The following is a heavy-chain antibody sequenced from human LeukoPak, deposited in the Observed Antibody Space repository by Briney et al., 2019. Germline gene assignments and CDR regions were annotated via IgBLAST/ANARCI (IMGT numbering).Heavy chain of an antibody. CDR1: GFTFDDHG. J-gene: IGHJ4*02. V-gene: IGHV3-20*04. CDR3: ARGCFGELLFDH. CDR2: ISSSGSHI. Sequence: GGSLRLSCAASGFTFDDHGMSWVRQPPGKGLEWVSCISSSGSHIYSVDSVKGRFAISRDNAKNSLYLQMNSLRAEDTALYYGARGCFGELLFDHWGEGTLVTVPS. D-gene: IGHD3-10*01.